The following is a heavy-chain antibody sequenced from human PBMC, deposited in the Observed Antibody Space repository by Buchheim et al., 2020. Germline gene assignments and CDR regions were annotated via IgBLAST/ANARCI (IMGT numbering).Heavy chain of an antibody. Sequence: EVQLVESGGGLVQPGGSLRLSCAASGFTFSSYWMHWVRQAPGKGLVWVSRINSDGSSTSYADSVKGRFTISRDNAKNTLYVQMNSLRAEDTAVYYCARALMDYDILTGYYMRGMDVWGQGTT. J-gene: IGHJ6*02. CDR3: ARALMDYDILTGYYMRGMDV. CDR2: INSDGSST. CDR1: GFTFSSYW. V-gene: IGHV3-74*01. D-gene: IGHD3-9*01.